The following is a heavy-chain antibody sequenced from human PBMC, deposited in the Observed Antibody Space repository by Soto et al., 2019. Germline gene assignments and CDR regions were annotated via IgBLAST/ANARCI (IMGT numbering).Heavy chain of an antibody. CDR3: ARGGTTSLDY. CDR1: GYSFTDYH. Sequence: ASVKVSCKASGYSFTDYHIHWVRQAPGQGLEWLGRINPKSGGTSTAQKFQGWVTMTTDTSISTASMELSRLRSDDTAVYYCARGGTTSLDYWGQGTQVTSPQ. CDR2: INPKSGGT. V-gene: IGHV1-2*04. J-gene: IGHJ4*02. D-gene: IGHD1-1*01.